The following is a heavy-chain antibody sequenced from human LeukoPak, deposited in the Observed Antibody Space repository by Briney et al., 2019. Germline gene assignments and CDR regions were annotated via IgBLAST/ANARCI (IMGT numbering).Heavy chain of an antibody. Sequence: ASVKVSCKASGYTFTSYGISWVRQAPGQRLEWMGWISAYNGNTNYAQKLQGRVTMTTDTSTSTAYMELRSLRSDDTAVYYCARADYYDSSGYYLLEDYWGQGTLVTVSS. J-gene: IGHJ4*02. D-gene: IGHD3-22*01. CDR3: ARADYYDSSGYYLLEDY. CDR1: GYTFTSYG. V-gene: IGHV1-18*01. CDR2: ISAYNGNT.